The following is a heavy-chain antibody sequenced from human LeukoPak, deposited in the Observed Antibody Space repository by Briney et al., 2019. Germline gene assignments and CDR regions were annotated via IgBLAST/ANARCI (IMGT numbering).Heavy chain of an antibody. CDR2: ISAYNGNT. CDR1: GYTFTSYG. D-gene: IGHD2-2*01. CDR3: ARGNIVVVPAASHFPYYYYYGMDV. V-gene: IGHV1-18*01. Sequence: GASVKVSCKASGYTFTSYGISWVRQAPGQGLEWMGWISAYNGNTNYAQKLQGRVTMTTDTSTSTAYMELRSLRSDDTAVYYCARGNIVVVPAASHFPYYYYYGMDVWGQGTTVTVSS. J-gene: IGHJ6*02.